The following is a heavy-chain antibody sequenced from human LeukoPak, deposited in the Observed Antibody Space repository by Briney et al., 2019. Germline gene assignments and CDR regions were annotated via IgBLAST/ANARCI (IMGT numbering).Heavy chain of an antibody. CDR1: GGSISSSSYY. V-gene: IGHV4-39*07. CDR2: IYYSGST. Sequence: PSETLSLTCTVSGGSISSSSYYWGWIRQPPGKGLEWIGSIYYSGSTYYNPSLKSRVTISVDTSKNQFSLKLSSVTAADTAVYYCATYATVTRSGFDYWGQGTLVTVSS. J-gene: IGHJ4*02. CDR3: ATYATVTRSGFDY. D-gene: IGHD4-17*01.